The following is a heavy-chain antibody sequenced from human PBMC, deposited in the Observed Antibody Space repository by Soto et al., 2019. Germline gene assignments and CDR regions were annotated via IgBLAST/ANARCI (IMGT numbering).Heavy chain of an antibody. J-gene: IGHJ4*02. Sequence: GGSLRLSCAASGFTFSTYAMSWVRQAPGKGLEWVSAISDSGDNTFYADSVKGRFTISRDNSRDTLYLRMNSLRAEDTAVYYCAKIQQRTRFDYWGQGTLVTVSS. D-gene: IGHD6-25*01. CDR1: GFTFSTYA. CDR3: AKIQQRTRFDY. CDR2: ISDSGDNT. V-gene: IGHV3-23*01.